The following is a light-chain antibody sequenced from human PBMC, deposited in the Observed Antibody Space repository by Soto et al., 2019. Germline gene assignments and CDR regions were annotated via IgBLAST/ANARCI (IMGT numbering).Light chain of an antibody. J-gene: IGLJ3*02. CDR2: EVS. Sequence: QSALTQPPSVSGSPGQSVTISCTGTSRDVGSYNRVSWYLQPPGTAPKLMIYEVSYRPSGVPDRFSGSKSGNTASLTISGLQAEDEADYYCSSYTSSSTLLFGGGTKVTVL. CDR3: SSYTSSSTLL. CDR1: SRDVGSYNR. V-gene: IGLV2-18*02.